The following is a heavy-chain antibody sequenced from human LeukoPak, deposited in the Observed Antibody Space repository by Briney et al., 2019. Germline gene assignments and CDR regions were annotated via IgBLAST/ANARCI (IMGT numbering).Heavy chain of an antibody. CDR2: ISKSGGST. J-gene: IGHJ4*02. CDR3: ARGVGEYTNGHFDF. Sequence: PGGSLRLSCAASGFTFSTYAMTWVRQAPGKGLEWVSSISKSGGSTYDTDSVRGRFTISRDNSKNTLYLQMNRLRAEDTALYYCARGVGEYTNGHFDFWGQGTLVTVSS. D-gene: IGHD2-8*01. CDR1: GFTFSTYA. V-gene: IGHV3-23*01.